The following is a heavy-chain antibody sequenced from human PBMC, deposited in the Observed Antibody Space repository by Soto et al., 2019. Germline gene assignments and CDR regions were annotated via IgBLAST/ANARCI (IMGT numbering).Heavy chain of an antibody. D-gene: IGHD2-21*02. J-gene: IGHJ4*02. Sequence: SETLSLTCTVSGGSISSGDYYWSWIRQPPGKGLEWIGYIYYSGSTYYNPSLKSRVTISVDTSKNQFSLKLSSVTAADTAVYYCARNAYCGGDCYPGRTTFDYWGPGTLVSV. CDR2: IYYSGST. V-gene: IGHV4-30-4*01. CDR1: GGSISSGDYY. CDR3: ARNAYCGGDCYPGRTTFDY.